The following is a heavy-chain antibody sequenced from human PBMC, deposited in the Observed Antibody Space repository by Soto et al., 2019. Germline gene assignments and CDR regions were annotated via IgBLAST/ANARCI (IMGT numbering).Heavy chain of an antibody. CDR2: IYYSGST. CDR3: ARVYYDSSGYWSVFFDY. D-gene: IGHD3-22*01. V-gene: IGHV4-31*03. CDR1: GGSISSGGYY. J-gene: IGHJ4*02. Sequence: KASETLSLTCTVSGGSISSGGYYWSWIRQHPGKGLEWIGYIYYSGSTYYNPSLKSRVTISVDTSKNQFSLKLSSVTAADTAVYYCARVYYDSSGYWSVFFDYWGQGTLVTVSS.